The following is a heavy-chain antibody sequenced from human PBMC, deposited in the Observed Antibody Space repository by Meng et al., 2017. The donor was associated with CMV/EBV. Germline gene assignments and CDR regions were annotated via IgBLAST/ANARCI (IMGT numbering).Heavy chain of an antibody. Sequence: ASVKVSCKVSGYTLTELSMHWVRQAPGKGLEWMGGFDPEDGETIYAQKFQGRVTMTEDTSTDTAYMELSSLRSEDTAVYYCATLNYSSTENYYYYYGMDVWGQGTTVTVS. D-gene: IGHD2-2*01. J-gene: IGHJ6*02. CDR1: GYTLTELS. CDR3: ATLNYSSTENYYYYYGMDV. V-gene: IGHV1-24*01. CDR2: FDPEDGET.